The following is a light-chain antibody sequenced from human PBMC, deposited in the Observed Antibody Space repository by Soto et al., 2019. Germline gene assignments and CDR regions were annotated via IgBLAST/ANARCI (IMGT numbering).Light chain of an antibody. J-gene: IGKJ3*01. V-gene: IGKV1-5*01. Sequence: DIQMTQSPSTLSASVGDGVTITCRASQNINTWLAWYQQKPGKAPKLLIYDASSLQSGVPSRFSGSGSGTEFTLTISSLQPDDFATYYCQQYDNLPLTFGPGTKVDIK. CDR2: DAS. CDR3: QQYDNLPLT. CDR1: QNINTW.